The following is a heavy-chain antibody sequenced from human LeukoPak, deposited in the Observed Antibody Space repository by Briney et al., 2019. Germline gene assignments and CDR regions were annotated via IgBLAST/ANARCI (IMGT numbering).Heavy chain of an antibody. CDR2: IYYSGST. CDR1: GGTISSGGYY. V-gene: IGHV4-31*03. J-gene: IGHJ4*02. D-gene: IGHD2-2*01. Sequence: SQTLSLTCTVSGGTISSGGYYWSWIRQHPAKGLEWIGYIYYSGSTYYNPSLKSRVTISVDTSKNQFSLKLSSVTAADTAVYYCARALAAAFDYWGQGTLVTVSS. CDR3: ARALAAAFDY.